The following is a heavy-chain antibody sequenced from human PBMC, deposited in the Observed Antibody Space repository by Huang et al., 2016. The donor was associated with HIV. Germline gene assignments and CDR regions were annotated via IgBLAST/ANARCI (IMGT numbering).Heavy chain of an antibody. V-gene: IGHV4-34*01. CDR1: GGSLSGYS. CDR3: ARGYGVDSSTFSIYYFDY. CDR2: INQNESP. D-gene: IGHD6-13*01. J-gene: IGHJ4*02. Sequence: QVQLEQWGAGLLKPAETLSLTCAVYGGSLSGYSWNWIRQSPGTGLAWIGKINQNESPNDNPSLKSRVTISVDTSKNQFSLKLSSLTAADTAVYYCARGYGVDSSTFSIYYFDYWGQGTLVTVSS.